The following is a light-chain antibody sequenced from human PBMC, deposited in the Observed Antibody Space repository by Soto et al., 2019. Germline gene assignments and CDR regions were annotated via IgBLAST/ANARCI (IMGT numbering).Light chain of an antibody. CDR1: SSDVGSYNL. CDR2: DGS. CDR3: SSYTSSNTFYV. J-gene: IGLJ1*01. Sequence: QSVLTQPASMSGSPGQSITISCTGTSSDVGSYNLVSWYQQFPDKAPKLIIYDGSERPSGVSDRFSGSKSGNTASLTISGLRAEDEADYYCSSYTSSNTFYVFGTGTKVTVL. V-gene: IGLV2-14*02.